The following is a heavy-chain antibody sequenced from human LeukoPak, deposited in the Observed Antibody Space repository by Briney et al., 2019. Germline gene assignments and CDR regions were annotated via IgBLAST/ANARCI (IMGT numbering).Heavy chain of an antibody. D-gene: IGHD2-8*01. CDR3: ARDPGLMVPAATVY. CDR2: ISSSGSTI. V-gene: IGHV3-48*03. J-gene: IGHJ4*02. Sequence: PGGSLRLSCAASGFTFSSYEMNWVRQAPGKGLEWVSYISSSGSTIYYADSVKGRFTISRDNAKNSLYLQMNSLRAEDTAVYYCARDPGLMVPAATVYWGQGTLVTVSS. CDR1: GFTFSSYE.